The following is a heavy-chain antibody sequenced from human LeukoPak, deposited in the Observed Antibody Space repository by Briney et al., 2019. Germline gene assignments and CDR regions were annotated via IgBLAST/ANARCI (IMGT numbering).Heavy chain of an antibody. CDR2: MNPNSGNT. CDR1: GYTFTSYD. CDR3: ARAHIVTTITDYYYMDV. J-gene: IGHJ6*03. Sequence: ASVKVSCKASGYTFTSYDINWVRQAPGQGLEWMGWMNPNSGNTGYVQKFQGRVTMTRNTSMSTAYMELSSLRSEDTAVYYCARAHIVTTITDYYYMDVWGKGTTVTVSS. V-gene: IGHV1-8*01. D-gene: IGHD5-12*01.